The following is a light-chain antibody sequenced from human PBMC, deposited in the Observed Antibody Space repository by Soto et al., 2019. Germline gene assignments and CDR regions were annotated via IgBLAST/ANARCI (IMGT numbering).Light chain of an antibody. J-gene: IGKJ4*01. CDR1: QSVTTY. V-gene: IGKV1-39*01. CDR3: QQSYLSPLT. CDR2: SAS. Sequence: DVQMTQSPSSLSASVGDRVTITCRASQSVTTYLNWYQVTPGKAPKLLIYSASNVQSGVPSRFSGSGSGTDFTLTISSLEPEDFATYYCQQSYLSPLTFGGGTKVDIK.